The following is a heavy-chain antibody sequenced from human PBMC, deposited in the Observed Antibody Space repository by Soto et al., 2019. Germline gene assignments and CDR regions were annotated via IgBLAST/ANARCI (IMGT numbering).Heavy chain of an antibody. Sequence: EVQLVETGGDLIQPGGSLRLSCAASGFTVSTNYMSWVRQAPGKGLDWVSLIYSGGTTYYADSVRGRFTISRDNSKNTRDLQMDSLRAEDTAVYYCARVAEFWSAYSNWYFGLWGRGTLVTVSS. J-gene: IGHJ2*01. CDR3: ARVAEFWSAYSNWYFGL. V-gene: IGHV3-53*02. CDR2: IYSGGTT. D-gene: IGHD3-3*01. CDR1: GFTVSTNY.